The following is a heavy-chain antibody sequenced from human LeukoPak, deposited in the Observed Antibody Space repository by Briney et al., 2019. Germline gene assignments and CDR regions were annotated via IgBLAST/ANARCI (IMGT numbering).Heavy chain of an antibody. V-gene: IGHV3-30-3*01. D-gene: IGHD1/OR15-1a*01. CDR1: GFTFSSYA. CDR2: ISYDGSNK. J-gene: IGHJ5*02. CDR3: ARGREYELPENKFDP. Sequence: SGGSLRLSCAASGFTFSSYAMHWVRQAPGKGLEWVAVISYDGSNKYYADSVKGRFSISRDNSKNTVYLEMNSLRGDDTAVYYCARGREYELPENKFDPWGQGTLVTVSS.